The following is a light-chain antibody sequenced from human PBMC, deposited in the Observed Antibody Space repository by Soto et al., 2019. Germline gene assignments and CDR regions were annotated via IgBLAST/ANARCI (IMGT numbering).Light chain of an antibody. CDR2: GAF. CDR1: PSVTNF. J-gene: IGKJ5*01. Sequence: EIVLTQSPATLSLSPGERAPLSCRASPSVTNFLAWYQQNPGQAPRLLIYGAFNRATGIPARFSGSGSGTDFTLTISSLEPEDSAIYXXXXXXXXXXVTFGQGTRLEIK. CDR3: XXXXXXXXVT. V-gene: IGKV3-11*01.